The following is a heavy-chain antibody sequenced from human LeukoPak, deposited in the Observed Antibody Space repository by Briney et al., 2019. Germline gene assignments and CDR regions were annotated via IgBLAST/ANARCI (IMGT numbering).Heavy chain of an antibody. CDR1: GFTFSSYA. Sequence: GGSLRPACAASGFTFSSYAMTWVHQAPGKGLEWVSAIGGSGAGTYYADSVKGRFTISRDNSKNTLYLQMNSLRVEDTAVYYCAKNGGDSYGTGHFDNWGQGTLVTVSS. CDR2: IGGSGAGT. CDR3: AKNGGDSYGTGHFDN. J-gene: IGHJ4*02. D-gene: IGHD5-18*01. V-gene: IGHV3-23*01.